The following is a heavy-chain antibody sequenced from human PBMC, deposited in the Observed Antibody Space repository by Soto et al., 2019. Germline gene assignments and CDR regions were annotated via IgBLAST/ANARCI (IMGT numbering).Heavy chain of an antibody. D-gene: IGHD6-13*01. CDR2: INHSGST. CDR1: GGSFSGYY. CDR3: ARGSRSSRYYYMDV. Sequence: TLSLTCAVYGGSFSGYYWSWIRQPPGKGLEWIGEINHSGSTNYNPSLKSRVTISVDTSKNQFSLKLSSVTAADTAVYYCARGSRSSRYYYMDVWGKGTTVTVSS. V-gene: IGHV4-34*01. J-gene: IGHJ6*03.